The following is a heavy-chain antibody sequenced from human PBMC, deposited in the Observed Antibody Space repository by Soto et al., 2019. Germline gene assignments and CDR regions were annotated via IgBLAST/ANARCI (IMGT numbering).Heavy chain of an antibody. CDR2: ISTTGYYT. D-gene: IGHD7-27*01. CDR1: GFIFSDYY. CDR3: ARPHWGDSSSRPFDY. Sequence: QVQLVESGGRLVKPGGSLRLSCAASGFIFSDYYMTWIRQAPGKGLEWISYISTTGYYTNYADSVQGRFTISSDNATNTPYREVNSLRGHSTAVYYRARPHWGDSSSRPFDYRGQEARVTASS. J-gene: IGHJ4*02. V-gene: IGHV3-11*05.